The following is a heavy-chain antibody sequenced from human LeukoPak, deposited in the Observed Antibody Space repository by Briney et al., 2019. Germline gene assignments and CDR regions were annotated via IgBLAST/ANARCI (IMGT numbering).Heavy chain of an antibody. CDR3: ARESKGEEYYFDY. Sequence: GGSLRLSCAASGFTFDDYGMSWVRQAPGKGLEWVSGINWNGGSTGYAGSVKGRFTISRDNSKNTLYLQMNSLRAEDTAVYYCARESKGEEYYFDYWGQGTLVTVSS. J-gene: IGHJ4*02. CDR2: INWNGGST. D-gene: IGHD2/OR15-2a*01. V-gene: IGHV3-20*04. CDR1: GFTFDDYG.